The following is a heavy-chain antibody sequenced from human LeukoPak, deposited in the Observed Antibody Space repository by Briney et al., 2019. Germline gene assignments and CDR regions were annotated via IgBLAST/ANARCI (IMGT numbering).Heavy chain of an antibody. Sequence: SETLSLTCAVYGGSFSDYYWTWIRQPPGKGLEWIGEINHSGSANYKPSLESRVTMSVDTSKNQFSLKLSSVTAADTAVYYCARFIEMATGAFDIWGQGTMVTVSS. CDR3: ARFIEMATGAFDI. CDR2: INHSGSA. CDR1: GGSFSDYY. D-gene: IGHD5-24*01. V-gene: IGHV4-34*01. J-gene: IGHJ3*02.